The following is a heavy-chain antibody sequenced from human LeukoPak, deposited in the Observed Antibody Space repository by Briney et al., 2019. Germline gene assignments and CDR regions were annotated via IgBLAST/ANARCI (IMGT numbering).Heavy chain of an antibody. CDR2: ISSSSSYI. CDR3: ARGREDAFDI. D-gene: IGHD1-26*01. J-gene: IGHJ3*02. CDR1: GFTFSSYS. Sequence: GGSLRLSCAASGFTFSSYSMNWVRQAPGKGLEWVSSISSSSSYIYYADSVKGRFTISRDNAKNSLYLQMNSPRAEDTAVYYCARGREDAFDIWGQGTMVTVSS. V-gene: IGHV3-21*01.